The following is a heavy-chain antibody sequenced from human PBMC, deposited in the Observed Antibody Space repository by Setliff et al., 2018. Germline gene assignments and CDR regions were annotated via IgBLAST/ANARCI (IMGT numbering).Heavy chain of an antibody. D-gene: IGHD1-26*01. J-gene: IGHJ6*03. CDR1: GYTFTSYD. Sequence: ASVKVSCKASGYTFTSYDINWVRQATGQGLEWMGWMNPNSGNTGYAQKFQGRVTITRNTSISTAYMELSSLRSEDTAVYYCARVKVIVGATPRTYYMDVWGKGTTVTVLL. CDR3: ARVKVIVGATPRTYYMDV. CDR2: MNPNSGNT. V-gene: IGHV1-8*03.